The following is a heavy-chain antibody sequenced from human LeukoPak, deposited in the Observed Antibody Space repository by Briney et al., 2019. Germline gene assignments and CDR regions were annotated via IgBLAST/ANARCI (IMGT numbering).Heavy chain of an antibody. V-gene: IGHV3-7*01. Sequence: GGSLRLSCAASGFTFSSYWMSWVRQAPGKGLEWVANIKQDGSEKYYVDSVKGRFTISRDNAKNSLYLQMNSLRAEDTAVYYCARVGITGTIFPAFDIWGQGTMVTVSS. J-gene: IGHJ3*02. CDR1: GFTFSSYW. CDR2: IKQDGSEK. D-gene: IGHD1-7*01. CDR3: ARVGITGTIFPAFDI.